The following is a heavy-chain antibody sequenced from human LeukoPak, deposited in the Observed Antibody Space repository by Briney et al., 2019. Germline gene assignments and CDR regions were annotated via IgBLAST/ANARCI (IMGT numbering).Heavy chain of an antibody. Sequence: GGSLRLSCSASGFTFSSYAMHWVRQAPGKGLEYVSAISSNGGSTYYADSVKGRFTISRDNSKNTLYLQMNSLRAEDTAVYYCAKTRPLDSSSWSHGDYWGQGTLVTVSS. D-gene: IGHD6-13*01. V-gene: IGHV3-64*04. J-gene: IGHJ4*02. CDR3: AKTRPLDSSSWSHGDY. CDR1: GFTFSSYA. CDR2: ISSNGGST.